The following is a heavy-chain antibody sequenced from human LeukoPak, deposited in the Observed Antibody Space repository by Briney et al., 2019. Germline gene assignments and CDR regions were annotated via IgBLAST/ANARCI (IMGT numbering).Heavy chain of an antibody. J-gene: IGHJ4*02. CDR3: ARDIGTN. V-gene: IGHV4-61*02. CDR1: GGSISSGSYY. Sequence: PSETLSLTCTVSGGSISSGSYYWSWIRQPAGKGLEWIGRIYTSGSTNYNPSLKSRVTISVDTSKNQFSLKLSSVTAADTAVYYCARDIGTNWGQGTLVTASS. D-gene: IGHD1-14*01. CDR2: IYTSGST.